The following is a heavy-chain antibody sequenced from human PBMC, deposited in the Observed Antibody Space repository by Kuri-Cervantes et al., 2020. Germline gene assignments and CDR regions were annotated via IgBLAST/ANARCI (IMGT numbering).Heavy chain of an antibody. CDR2: INPNSGGT. V-gene: IGHV1-2*04. J-gene: IGHJ5*02. Sequence: ASVKVSCKASGGTFSSYAISWVRQAPGQGLEWMGWINPNSGGTNYAQKFQGWVTMTRDTSISTAYMELSRLRSDDTAVYYCARGGARFDPWGQGTLVTVSS. D-gene: IGHD3-10*01. CDR1: GGTFSSYA. CDR3: ARGGARFDP.